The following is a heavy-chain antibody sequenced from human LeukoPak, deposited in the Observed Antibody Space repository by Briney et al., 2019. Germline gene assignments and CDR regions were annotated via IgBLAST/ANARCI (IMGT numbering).Heavy chain of an antibody. CDR2: IRYDGSKK. CDR3: AKGSGGWHRYFIDY. D-gene: IGHD6-19*01. CDR1: GFIFNNYG. Sequence: PGRSLRLSCAAPGFIFNNYGMHWVRQAPGKGLEWVAFIRYDGSKKYYADSVKGRFTISSDNSKNTLYQQMNSLRAEDTAVYYCAKGSGGWHRYFIDYWGQGTLVTVSS. J-gene: IGHJ4*02. V-gene: IGHV3-30*02.